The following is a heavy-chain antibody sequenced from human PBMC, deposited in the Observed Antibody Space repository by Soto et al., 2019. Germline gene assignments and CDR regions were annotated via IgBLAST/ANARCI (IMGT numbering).Heavy chain of an antibody. CDR2: IGRGSTTT. Sequence: EVQLVESGGGLVQPGGSLRLSCGGSGFNFRDYSMNWVRQAPGKGLECVSYIGRGSTTTYYAVSVKGRFTITRHDAKISLDLQSTSLGHDNTAVYYCAKEPILVVPEESYFDLRGQGTLVTVSS. J-gene: IGHJ4*02. CDR1: GFNFRDYS. V-gene: IGHV3-48*02. D-gene: IGHD2-2*01. CDR3: AKEPILVVPEESYFDL.